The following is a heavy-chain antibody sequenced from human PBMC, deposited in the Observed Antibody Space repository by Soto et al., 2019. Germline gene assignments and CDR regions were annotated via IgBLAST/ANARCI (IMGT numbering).Heavy chain of an antibody. CDR3: CVGGSWAKVDS. D-gene: IGHD6-13*01. V-gene: IGHV1-69*01. J-gene: IGHJ4*02. Sequence: QLVQSGAEVKKPGSSVKVSCKASGGTLNTHAISWVRQAPGQGLEWMGGIIPVFGPAKYAQKFQDSVTMTADAATNTAYMELSSLASEDTAVYYWCVGGSWAKVDSWCQGTLVTVSS. CDR1: GGTLNTHA. CDR2: IIPVFGPA.